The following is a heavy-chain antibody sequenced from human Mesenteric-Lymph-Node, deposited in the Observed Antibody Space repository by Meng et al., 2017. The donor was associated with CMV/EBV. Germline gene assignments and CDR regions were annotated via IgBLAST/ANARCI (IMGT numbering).Heavy chain of an antibody. CDR1: GFTFDDYA. CDR2: ISWNSGSI. J-gene: IGHJ4*02. D-gene: IGHD3-16*01. CDR3: ANGRALRGVDY. Sequence: GGSLRLSCAASGFTFDDYAMHWVRQAPGKGLEWVSGISWNSGSIGYADSVKGRFTISRDNAKNSLYLQMNSLRPEDTALYYCANGRALRGVDYWGQGTLVTVSS. V-gene: IGHV3-9*01.